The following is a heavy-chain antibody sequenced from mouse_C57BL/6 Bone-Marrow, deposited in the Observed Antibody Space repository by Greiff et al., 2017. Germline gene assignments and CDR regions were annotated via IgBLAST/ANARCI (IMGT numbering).Heavy chain of an antibody. D-gene: IGHD6-1*01. V-gene: IGHV1-85*01. J-gene: IGHJ2*01. CDR1: GYTFTSYD. Sequence: QVQLQQSGPELVKPGASVKLSCKASGYTFTSYDINWVKQRPGQGLEWIGWIYPRYGSTKYNEKFKGKATLTVDTSSSTAYMELHSLASEDAAVYYCARSQGGPVPGDYWGQGTTLTVSS. CDR3: ARSQGGPVPGDY. CDR2: IYPRYGST.